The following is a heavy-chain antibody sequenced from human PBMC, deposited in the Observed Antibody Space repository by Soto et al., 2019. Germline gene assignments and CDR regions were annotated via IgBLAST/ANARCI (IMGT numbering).Heavy chain of an antibody. D-gene: IGHD2-2*01. Sequence: QVQLVQSGAEVKKAGSSVKVSCKTSGGTFSSYFINWVRQAPGQGLEWVGGIIPVFGTAYYAERFQGRVTITADESTTTVYMELSSLRSDDTAVYXXXXETPSTSAAYFYYG. CDR2: IIPVFGTA. V-gene: IGHV1-69*01. CDR1: GGTFSSYF. J-gene: IGHJ6*01. CDR3: XXETPSTSAAYFYYG.